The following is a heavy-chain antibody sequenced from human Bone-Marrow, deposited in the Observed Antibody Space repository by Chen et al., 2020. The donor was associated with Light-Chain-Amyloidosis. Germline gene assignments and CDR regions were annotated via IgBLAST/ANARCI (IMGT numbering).Heavy chain of an antibody. CDR1: GFTFNNYW. CDR3: ARDSWPYYDILTGYYRDDAFDI. Sequence: EVLLVESGGGLVQTGGSLRLSCAASGFTFNNYWMHWVRQAPGMGLVWVARINIDGTTTNYAGSVKGRFTISRDNARNTLDLQMNSLTAEDTAVYYCARDSWPYYDILTGYYRDDAFDIWGQGTMVTVSS. J-gene: IGHJ3*02. V-gene: IGHV3-74*01. CDR2: INIDGTTT. D-gene: IGHD3-9*01.